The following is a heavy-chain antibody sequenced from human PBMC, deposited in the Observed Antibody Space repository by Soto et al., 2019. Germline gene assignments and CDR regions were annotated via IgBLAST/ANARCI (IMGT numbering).Heavy chain of an antibody. D-gene: IGHD3-22*01. CDR3: ARARYDSGVYYYSYGMDV. CDR2: IYYSGST. Sequence: PSQNQSLTYTVSGGYIRSYYWSWIRQPPGKGLERIGYIYYSGSTNYNPSLKSRVTISVDTSKNRFSLKLSSVTAADTAVYYCARARYDSGVYYYSYGMDVWGQGTTVTVS. J-gene: IGHJ6*02. CDR1: GGYIRSYY. V-gene: IGHV4-59*01.